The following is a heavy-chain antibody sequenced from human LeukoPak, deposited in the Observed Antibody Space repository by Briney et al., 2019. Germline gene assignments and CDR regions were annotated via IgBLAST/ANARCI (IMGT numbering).Heavy chain of an antibody. D-gene: IGHD2-8*02. V-gene: IGHV7-4-1*02. CDR3: ARDSTQRLRYCTGY. CDR2: INTNTGNP. J-gene: IGHJ4*02. Sequence: ASVKVSCKASGYTFTSYAMNWVRQAPGQGLEWMGWINTNTGNPTYAQGFTGRFVSSLDTSVSTAYLQISSLKAEDTAVYYCARDSTQRLRYCTGYWGQGTLVTVSS. CDR1: GYTFTSYA.